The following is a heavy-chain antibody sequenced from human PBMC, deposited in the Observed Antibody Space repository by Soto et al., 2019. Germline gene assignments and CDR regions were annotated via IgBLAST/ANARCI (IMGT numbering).Heavy chain of an antibody. CDR1: GYTFIDYY. CDR2: INPDTDDT. J-gene: IGHJ6*02. D-gene: IGHD3-22*01. CDR3: ARDYFDRSGLYGMDL. Sequence: QLLQSGAEVRKPGASVKVSCKASGYTFIDYYMHWVRQAPGQGLEWMGWINPDTDDTHYAQKFQGRLIMTRDTSINTVYMELSRLTSDDTALYYCARDYFDRSGLYGMDLRGQGTTVTVSS. V-gene: IGHV1-2*02.